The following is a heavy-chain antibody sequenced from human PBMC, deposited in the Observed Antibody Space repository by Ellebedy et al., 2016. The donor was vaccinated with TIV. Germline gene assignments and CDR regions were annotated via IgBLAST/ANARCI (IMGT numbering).Heavy chain of an antibody. J-gene: IGHJ4*02. CDR2: IHHTGGT. CDR1: GGSISSIAW. Sequence: MPSETLSLTCAVSGGSISSIAWWSWVRQPPGQGLEWIGEIHHTGGTNYNPSLKSRVTISVDTSTNQFSLELSSVTATDTAVYYCTRNGYYCLDYWGQGTLVTVSS. CDR3: TRNGYYCLDY. V-gene: IGHV4-4*02. D-gene: IGHD3-22*01.